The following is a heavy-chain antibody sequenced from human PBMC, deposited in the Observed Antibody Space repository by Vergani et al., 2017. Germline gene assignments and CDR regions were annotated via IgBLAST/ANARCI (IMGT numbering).Heavy chain of an antibody. D-gene: IGHD3-10*01. CDR1: GGSMSGYY. J-gene: IGHJ5*02. CDR2: MYHSGST. Sequence: QAQLQESGPGLVKPSETLSLTCSVSGGSMSGYYWSWIRQPPGKELEWIGYMYHSGSTNYNPSLETRVTISGDTSKNQFSLKLNSVTAADTAVYYCGRVADFYGLGSRLLDLWGHGFLVTVSS. V-gene: IGHV4-59*01. CDR3: GRVADFYGLGSRLLDL.